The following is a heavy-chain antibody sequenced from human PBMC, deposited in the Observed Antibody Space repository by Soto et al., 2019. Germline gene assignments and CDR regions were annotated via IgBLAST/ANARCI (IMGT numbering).Heavy chain of an antibody. Sequence: NPSETLSLTCTVSGGSISSSGYYWGWIRQAPGKGLEWIASISFKGTSYYNPSLKSRVTISADTSKNQFSLNLNSVTAADTAVFYCARSTFWYYHETGGYYGFDFWGQGTLVTVSS. D-gene: IGHD3-22*01. V-gene: IGHV4-39*01. J-gene: IGHJ4*02. CDR3: ARSTFWYYHETGGYYGFDF. CDR2: ISFKGTS. CDR1: GGSISSSGYY.